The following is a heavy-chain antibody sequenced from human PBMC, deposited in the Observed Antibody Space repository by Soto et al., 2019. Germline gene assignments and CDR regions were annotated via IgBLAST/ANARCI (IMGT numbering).Heavy chain of an antibody. CDR2: VYYRGNA. Sequence: QLQLQESGPGLVKPSETLSLTCSVSDDSINSDKYYWGWIRQHPGKGLEWIGSVYYRGNAYYNPSLQTRFTISLDKYKSQFSLKLNSVTAADSAVYFCARLEGLATISYYFDFWGPGALVTVSS. V-gene: IGHV4-39*01. CDR1: DDSINSDKYY. J-gene: IGHJ4*02. D-gene: IGHD3-9*01. CDR3: ARLEGLATISYYFDF.